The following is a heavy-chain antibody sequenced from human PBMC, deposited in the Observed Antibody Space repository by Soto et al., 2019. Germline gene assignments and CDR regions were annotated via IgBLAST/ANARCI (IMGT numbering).Heavy chain of an antibody. CDR2: IYSGDSDT. CDR1: GYNFTNYW. J-gene: IGHJ3*02. V-gene: IGHV5-51*01. CDR3: ARHRSDAFDI. Sequence: PGESLKISCKGSGYNFTNYWIGWVRQMPGKGLEWMGIIYSGDSDTTYSPSFQGQVTISADKSISTAYLQWSSLKASDTAMYYCARHRSDAFDIWGQGTMVTVSS.